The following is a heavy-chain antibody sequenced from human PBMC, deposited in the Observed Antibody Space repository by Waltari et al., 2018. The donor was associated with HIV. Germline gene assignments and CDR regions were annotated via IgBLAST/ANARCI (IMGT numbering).Heavy chain of an antibody. J-gene: IGHJ4*01. Sequence: QVQLVDSGGNWVNPGRSLRFSCAASGFALGDFYRSWILQAPGKGLDVISYISTTGSAIYYADSVKGRFTISRDNSKNSLYLQMNNLRAEDTAVYFCASRGVWCSAISCYGLWGHGTLVTVSS. CDR1: GFALGDFY. CDR2: ISTTGSAI. D-gene: IGHD2-15*01. CDR3: ASRGVWCSAISCYGL. V-gene: IGHV3-11*01.